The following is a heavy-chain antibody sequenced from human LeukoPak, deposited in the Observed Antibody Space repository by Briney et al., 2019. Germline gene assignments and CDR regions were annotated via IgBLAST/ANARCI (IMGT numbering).Heavy chain of an antibody. V-gene: IGHV1-8*03. D-gene: IGHD2-2*01. CDR3: ARASSTSYYYYYMDV. CDR2: MNPNSGNT. Sequence: ASVKVSCKASGYTFTSYDINWVRQATGQGLEWMGWMNPNSGNTGYAQKFQGRVTITRNTSIGTAYMELSSLRSEDTAVYYCARASSTSYYYYYMDVWGKGTTVTVSS. CDR1: GYTFTSYD. J-gene: IGHJ6*03.